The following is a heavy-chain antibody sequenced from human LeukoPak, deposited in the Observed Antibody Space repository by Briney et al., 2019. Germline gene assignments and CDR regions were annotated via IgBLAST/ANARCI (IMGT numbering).Heavy chain of an antibody. V-gene: IGHV3-66*01. CDR1: GFTVSNNY. J-gene: IGHJ4*02. CDR2: IYSGGST. Sequence: PGGSLRLSCAASGFTVSNNYMSWVRQAPGKGLEWVSVIYSGGSTYYADSVKGRFTISRDNSKNTLFLQMNSLRAEDTAVYYCARETVPRGFDYWGQGTLVTVSP. CDR3: ARETVPRGFDY. D-gene: IGHD4-11*01.